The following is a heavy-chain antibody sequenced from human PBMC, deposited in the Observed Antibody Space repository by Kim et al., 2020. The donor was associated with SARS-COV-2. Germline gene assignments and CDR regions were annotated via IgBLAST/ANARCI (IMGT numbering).Heavy chain of an antibody. CDR3: ARGYSSSWRNFNYYYYGMDV. D-gene: IGHD6-13*01. V-gene: IGHV1-18*01. Sequence: ASVKVSCKASGYTFTSYGISWVRQAPGQGLEWMGWISAYNGNTNYAQKLQGRVTMTTDTSTSTAYMELRSLRSDDTAVYYCARGYSSSWRNFNYYYYGMDVWGQGTTVTVSS. J-gene: IGHJ6*02. CDR1: GYTFTSYG. CDR2: ISAYNGNT.